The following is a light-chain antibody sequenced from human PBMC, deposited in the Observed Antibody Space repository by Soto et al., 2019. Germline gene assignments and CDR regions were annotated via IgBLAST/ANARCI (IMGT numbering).Light chain of an antibody. J-gene: IGKJ4*01. CDR3: QQRSDWGLT. CDR1: QSVSSY. Sequence: EIVLTQSPATLSLSPGERATLSCRASQSVSSYLAWYQQKPGQAPRLLIYHASNRATGIPARCSGSGSVTDFTLTISSLYPEDFAVYYCQQRSDWGLTFGGGTKVEIK. V-gene: IGKV3-11*01. CDR2: HAS.